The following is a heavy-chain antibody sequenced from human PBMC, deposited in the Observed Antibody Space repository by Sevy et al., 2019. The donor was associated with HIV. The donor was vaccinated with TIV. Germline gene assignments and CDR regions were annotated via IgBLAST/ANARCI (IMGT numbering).Heavy chain of an antibody. CDR2: IYWDGNK. V-gene: IGHV2-5*02. J-gene: IGHJ4*02. CDR3: AHSLYGDYIGGYFDY. Sequence: SGPTLVNPTQTLTLTCTFSGFSLSTSGVGVGWIRQPPGKALEWLALIYWDGNKRYSPSLRSRLTITKDTSKNQVVLTRTNMDPVDTATYYCAHSLYGDYIGGYFDYWGQGTLVTVSS. CDR1: GFSLSTSGVG. D-gene: IGHD4-17*01.